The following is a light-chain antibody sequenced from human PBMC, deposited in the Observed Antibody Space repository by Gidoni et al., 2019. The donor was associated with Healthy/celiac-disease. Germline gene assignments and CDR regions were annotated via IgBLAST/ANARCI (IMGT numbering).Light chain of an antibody. Sequence: QSVLPQPPTASGPPGQMVTISCSGSSSNIGSNPVNWYPPLPGTAPNLLIYSNNLRPSGAPDRFSGSKSGTSASLAISALQSEDEADYYFAAWDDSLNARVFGGGTKPTVL. CDR1: SSNIGSNP. CDR2: SNN. J-gene: IGLJ3*02. V-gene: IGLV1-44*01. CDR3: AAWDDSLNARV.